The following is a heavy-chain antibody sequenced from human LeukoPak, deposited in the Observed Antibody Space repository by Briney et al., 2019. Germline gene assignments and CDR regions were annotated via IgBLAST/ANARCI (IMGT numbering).Heavy chain of an antibody. CDR3: ARLAVAGSRYVRK. CDR1: GGSFSGYY. Sequence: SETLSLTCAVYGGSFSGYYWSWIRQPPGKGLEWIGEINHSGSTNYNPSLKSRVTISVDTSKNQFSLKLSSVTAADTAVYYRARLAVAGSRYVRKWGQGTLVTVSS. D-gene: IGHD6-19*01. V-gene: IGHV4-34*01. CDR2: INHSGST. J-gene: IGHJ4*02.